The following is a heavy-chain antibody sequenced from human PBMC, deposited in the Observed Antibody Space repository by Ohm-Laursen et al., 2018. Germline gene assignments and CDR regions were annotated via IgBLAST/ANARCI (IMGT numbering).Heavy chain of an antibody. D-gene: IGHD1-26*01. Sequence: SLRLSCAASGFTVSSIYMSWVRQAPGKGLEWVSVIYSGGSTYYADSVKGRFTISRDNSKNTLYLQMNSLRAEDTAVYYCAKSGNIVVGATTNYYFDYWGQGTLVTVSS. CDR2: IYSGGST. CDR3: AKSGNIVVGATTNYYFDY. J-gene: IGHJ4*02. CDR1: GFTVSSIY. V-gene: IGHV3-53*01.